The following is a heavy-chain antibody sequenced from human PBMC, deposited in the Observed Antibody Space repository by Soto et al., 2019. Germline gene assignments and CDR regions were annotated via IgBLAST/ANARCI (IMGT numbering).Heavy chain of an antibody. D-gene: IGHD3-3*01. V-gene: IGHV3-9*01. J-gene: IGHJ4*02. CDR3: AKDIRAYYDFWSGYYAFDY. CDR1: GFTFDDYA. Sequence: GGSLRLSCAASGFTFDDYAMHWVRQAPGKGLEWVSGISWNSGSIGYADSVKGRFTISRDNAKNSLYLQMNSLRAEDTALYYCAKDIRAYYDFWSGYYAFDYWGQGTLVTVSS. CDR2: ISWNSGSI.